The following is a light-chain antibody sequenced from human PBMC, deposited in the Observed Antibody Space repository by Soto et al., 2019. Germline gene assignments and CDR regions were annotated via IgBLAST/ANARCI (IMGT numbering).Light chain of an antibody. CDR2: AAS. Sequence: AIQMTQSPSSLSASVGDRVTITCRASQGIRSELAWYQQKPGKAPNLLIYAASTLQSGVLSRFSGSGSGTDFTLTISSLQPEDFATYYCLHDYNYPRTFGQGTRVEVK. CDR3: LHDYNYPRT. V-gene: IGKV1-6*01. J-gene: IGKJ1*01. CDR1: QGIRSE.